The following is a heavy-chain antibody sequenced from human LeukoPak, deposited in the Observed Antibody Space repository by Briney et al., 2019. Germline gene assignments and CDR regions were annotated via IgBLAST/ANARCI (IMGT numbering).Heavy chain of an antibody. J-gene: IGHJ5*02. D-gene: IGHD3-10*01. Sequence: ETLSLTCTVSGSSISSAYFWGWIRQPPGKGLEWIGNIYHSGSTYYNPSLKSRVTISVDTSKNQFSLKLSSVTAADTAVYYCARGLDYYGSGSYYNVPNWFDPWGQGTLATVSS. CDR1: GSSISSAYF. CDR3: ARGLDYYGSGSYYNVPNWFDP. CDR2: IYHSGST. V-gene: IGHV4-38-2*02.